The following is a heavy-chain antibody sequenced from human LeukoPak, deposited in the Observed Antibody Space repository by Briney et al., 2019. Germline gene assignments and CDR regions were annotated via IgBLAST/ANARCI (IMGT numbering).Heavy chain of an antibody. J-gene: IGHJ3*02. CDR2: ISYDGSNK. Sequence: PGGSPRLSCAASGFTFSSYAMHWVRQAPGKGLEWVAVISYDGSNKYYADSVKGRFTISRDNSKNTLYLQMNSLRAEDTAVYYCARDTEMATTYNGAFDIWGQGTMVTVSS. D-gene: IGHD5-24*01. CDR3: ARDTEMATTYNGAFDI. V-gene: IGHV3-30-3*01. CDR1: GFTFSSYA.